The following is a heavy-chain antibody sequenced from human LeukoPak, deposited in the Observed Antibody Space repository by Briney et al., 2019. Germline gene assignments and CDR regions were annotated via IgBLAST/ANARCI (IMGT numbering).Heavy chain of an antibody. CDR1: GDIVSSNSAA. CDR2: TYYRSKWYN. D-gene: IGHD6-19*01. J-gene: IGHJ4*02. V-gene: IGHV6-1*01. CDR3: AREPYSSGWNDFDY. Sequence: SQTLSLTCAISGDIVSSNSAAWNWIRQSRSRGLEWLGRTYYRSKWYNDYAVSVKSRITINPDTSKNQFSLQLNSVTPEDAAVYYCAREPYSSGWNDFDYWGQGTLVTVSS.